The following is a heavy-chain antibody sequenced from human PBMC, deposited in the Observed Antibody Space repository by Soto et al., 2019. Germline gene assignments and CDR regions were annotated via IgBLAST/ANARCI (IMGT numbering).Heavy chain of an antibody. CDR3: ARGPPSRGGYSYGYIDY. CDR1: GGTFSSYA. Sequence: QVQLVQSGAEVKKPGSSVKVSCTASGGTFSSYAISWVRQAPGQGLEWMGGIIPIFGTANYAQKFQGRVTITADESTSTAYMELSSLRSEDTAVYYCARGPPSRGGYSYGYIDYWGQGTLVTVSS. V-gene: IGHV1-69*01. D-gene: IGHD5-18*01. J-gene: IGHJ4*02. CDR2: IIPIFGTA.